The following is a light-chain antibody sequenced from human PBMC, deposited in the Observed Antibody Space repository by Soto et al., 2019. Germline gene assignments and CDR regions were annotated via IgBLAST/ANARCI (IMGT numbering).Light chain of an antibody. Sequence: QSVLSQPASVSGSPGQSITISCTGTSSDVGSNDLVSWYQQHPGKAPKLMIYEVSKRPSGISNRFSGSKSGNTASLTISGLQAGDEGDYYCCSCVGRSDSYVFGAGTKVTVL. CDR2: EVS. CDR3: CSCVGRSDSYV. V-gene: IGLV2-23*02. J-gene: IGLJ1*01. CDR1: SSDVGSNDL.